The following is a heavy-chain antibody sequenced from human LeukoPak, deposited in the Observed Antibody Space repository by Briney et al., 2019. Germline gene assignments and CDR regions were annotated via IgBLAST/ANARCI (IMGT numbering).Heavy chain of an antibody. CDR1: GGTFSSYA. CDR2: IIPIFGTA. CDR3: ARGGYCSGGTCYLFNAFDI. V-gene: IGHV1-69*01. D-gene: IGHD2-15*01. Sequence: SVKVSCKASGGTFSSYAISWVRQAPGQGLEWMGGIIPIFGTANYAQKFQGRVTITADESTSTAYMELSSLRSEDTAVYYCARGGYCSGGTCYLFNAFDIWGQGTMVTVSS. J-gene: IGHJ3*02.